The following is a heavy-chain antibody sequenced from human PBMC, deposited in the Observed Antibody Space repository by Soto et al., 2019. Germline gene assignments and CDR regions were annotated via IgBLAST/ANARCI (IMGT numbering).Heavy chain of an antibody. Sequence: GGSLRLSCAASGFTFSSYSMNWVRQAPGKGLEWVSSISSSSSYIYYADSVKGRFTISRDNAKNSLYLQMNGLRAEDTAVYYCAKEAWGSTAVADQIDGWGQGILVTVAS. CDR2: ISSSSSYI. V-gene: IGHV3-21*04. J-gene: IGHJ4*02. CDR3: AKEAWGSTAVADQIDG. D-gene: IGHD6-19*01. CDR1: GFTFSSYS.